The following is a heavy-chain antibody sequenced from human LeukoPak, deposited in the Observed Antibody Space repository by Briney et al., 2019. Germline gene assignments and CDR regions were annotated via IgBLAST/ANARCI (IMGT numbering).Heavy chain of an antibody. V-gene: IGHV4-39*07. CDR2: IYYSGST. J-gene: IGHJ3*02. CDR1: GGSISSSSYY. Sequence: PSETLSLTCTVSGGSISSSSYYWGWIRQPPGKGLEWIGSIYYSGSTYYNLSLKSRVTISVDTSKNQFSLKLSSVTAADTAVYYCARDWPPVSRGADAFDIWGQGTMVTVSS. D-gene: IGHD3-10*01. CDR3: ARDWPPVSRGADAFDI.